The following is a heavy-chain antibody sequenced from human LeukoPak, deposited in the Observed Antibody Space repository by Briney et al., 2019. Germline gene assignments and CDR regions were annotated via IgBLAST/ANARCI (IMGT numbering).Heavy chain of an antibody. D-gene: IGHD3-10*01. V-gene: IGHV1-2*04. CDR2: TNPNSGGT. CDR3: AREVYGSGGYFFDY. CDR1: GYTFTGYY. J-gene: IGHJ4*02. Sequence: ASVKVSCKASGYTFTGYYMHWARQAPGQGLEWMGWTNPNSGGTNYAQKFQGWVAMTRDTSISTAYMELSRLRSDDTAVYYCAREVYGSGGYFFDYWGQGTLVTVSS.